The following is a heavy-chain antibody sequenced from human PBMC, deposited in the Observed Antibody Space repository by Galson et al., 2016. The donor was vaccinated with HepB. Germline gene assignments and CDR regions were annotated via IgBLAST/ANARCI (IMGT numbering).Heavy chain of an antibody. V-gene: IGHV3-23*01. Sequence: SLRLSCAASGFTLSSYAMSWIRLAPGEGPEWVAVISGSGDKTYYANLVKGRFTLSRDNSKNTLNLQMDSLRAEDTAVYYCAKFSSDWHYFDYWGQGILVTVSS. CDR3: AKFSSDWHYFDY. CDR1: GFTLSSYA. CDR2: ISGSGDKT. J-gene: IGHJ4*02. D-gene: IGHD6-19*01.